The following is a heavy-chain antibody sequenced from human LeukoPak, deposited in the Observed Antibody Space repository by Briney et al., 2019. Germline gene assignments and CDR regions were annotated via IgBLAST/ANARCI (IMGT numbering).Heavy chain of an antibody. CDR3: ARQRDSSYDS. CDR2: IYPSDSDT. CDR1: GYSFTSYW. Sequence: GESLKISCQGSGYSFTSYWIAWVRQMPGEGLEWMGIIYPSDSDTRCSPSFQGQVTISADKSITTAYLQWSSLKASDTAMYYCARQRDSSYDSWGQGTLVTVSS. D-gene: IGHD3-22*01. V-gene: IGHV5-51*01. J-gene: IGHJ4*02.